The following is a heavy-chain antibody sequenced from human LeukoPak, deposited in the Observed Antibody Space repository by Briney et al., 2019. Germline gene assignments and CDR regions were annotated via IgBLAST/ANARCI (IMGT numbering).Heavy chain of an antibody. CDR3: ARRRIQLWKFYYYYGMDV. Sequence: AGSLRLSCAAYGFTSSSYWMHWVRHAPGKGLVWVSRINSDGTSTSYADSVKGRFTISRDNAKNTLYLQMNSLRAEDTAVYYCARRRIQLWKFYYYYGMDVGGQGTTVTVS. CDR1: GFTSSSYW. J-gene: IGHJ6*02. CDR2: INSDGTST. V-gene: IGHV3-74*01. D-gene: IGHD5-18*01.